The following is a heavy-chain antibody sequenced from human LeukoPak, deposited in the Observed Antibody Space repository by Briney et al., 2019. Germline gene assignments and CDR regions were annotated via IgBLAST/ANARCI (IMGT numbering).Heavy chain of an antibody. CDR2: IYNSGST. D-gene: IGHD6-25*01. CDR3: ARSAIDAFDI. Sequence: SETLSLTCAVYGGSLSGYYWSWIRQPPGKGLECIGYIYNSGSTNYNPSLKSRVSISVDTSKNQFSLELSSVTAADTAVYYCARSAIDAFDIWGQGTMVTVSS. V-gene: IGHV4-59*08. CDR1: GGSLSGYY. J-gene: IGHJ3*02.